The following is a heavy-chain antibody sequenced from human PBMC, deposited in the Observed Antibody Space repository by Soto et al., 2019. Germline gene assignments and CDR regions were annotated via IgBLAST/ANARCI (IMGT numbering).Heavy chain of an antibody. D-gene: IGHD1-26*01. CDR3: ARDTFRSYSGRYYYYGMDV. CDR2: TYYRSKWYN. J-gene: IGHJ6*02. V-gene: IGHV6-1*01. CDR1: GDSVSSNSAA. Sequence: SQTLSLTCAISGDSVSSNSAAWNWIRQSPSRGLEWLGRTYYRSKWYNDYAVSVKSRITINPDTSKNQFSLQLNSVTPEDTAVYYCARDTFRSYSGRYYYYGMDVWGQGTTVTVS.